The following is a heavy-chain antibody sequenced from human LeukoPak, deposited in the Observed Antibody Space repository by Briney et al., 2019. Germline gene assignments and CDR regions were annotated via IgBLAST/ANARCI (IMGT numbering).Heavy chain of an antibody. CDR3: ARDAVWGDDAFDI. CDR2: INPSGGGT. V-gene: IGHV1-46*01. Sequence: ASVKVSCKASGYTFTSYYMHWVRQAPGQGLEWMGIINPSGGGTSYAQKFQGRVTMTRDTSTSTVYMELSSLRSEDTAVYYCARDAVWGDDAFDIWGQGTMVTVSS. CDR1: GYTFTSYY. D-gene: IGHD3-16*01. J-gene: IGHJ3*02.